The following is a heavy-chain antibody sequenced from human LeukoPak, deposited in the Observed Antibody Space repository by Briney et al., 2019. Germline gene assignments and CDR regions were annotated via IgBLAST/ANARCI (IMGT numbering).Heavy chain of an antibody. J-gene: IGHJ6*04. CDR2: ISGNGGST. CDR3: AEPGITMIGGV. Sequence: PGGSLRLSCAAPGFMFSNYGMSWVRQAPGKGLEWVSGISGNGGSTYYADSVKGRFTISRDNSKNTLYLQMNSLRAEDTAVYYCAEPGITMIGGVWGKGTTVTISS. V-gene: IGHV3-23*01. CDR1: GFMFSNYG. D-gene: IGHD3-10*02.